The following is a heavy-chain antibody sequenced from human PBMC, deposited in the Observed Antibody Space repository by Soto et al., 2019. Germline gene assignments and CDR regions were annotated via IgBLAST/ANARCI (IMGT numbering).Heavy chain of an antibody. CDR1: GFYFNNYG. Sequence: LRLSCAVSGFYFNNYGINWVRQAPGKGLEWVSSVSKSDYTYYSDSVKGRFTISRDNAKNSVSLQMNSLRPKDTAVYYCAREDSIIIPAVPDFWGQGTLVTVSS. CDR2: VSKSDYT. D-gene: IGHD2-2*01. J-gene: IGHJ4*02. CDR3: AREDSIIIPAVPDF. V-gene: IGHV3-21*01.